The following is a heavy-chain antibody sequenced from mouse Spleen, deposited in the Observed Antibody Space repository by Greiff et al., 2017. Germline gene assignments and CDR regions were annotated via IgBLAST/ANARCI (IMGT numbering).Heavy chain of an antibody. V-gene: IGHV1-81*01. CDR2: IYPRSGNT. CDR1: GYTFTSYG. Sequence: QVQLQQSGAELARPGASVKLSCKASGYTFTSYGISWVKQRTGQGLEWIGEIYPRSGNTYYNEKFKGKATLTADKSSSTAYMELRSLTSEDSAVYFCARENDYDDWFAYWGQGTLVTVSA. CDR3: ARENDYDDWFAY. J-gene: IGHJ3*01. D-gene: IGHD2-4*01.